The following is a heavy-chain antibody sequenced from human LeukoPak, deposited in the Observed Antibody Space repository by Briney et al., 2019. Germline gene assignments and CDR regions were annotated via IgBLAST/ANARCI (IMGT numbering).Heavy chain of an antibody. CDR1: GFTFSGYN. CDR3: ARGSFGSDGYNFLA. Sequence: GGSLRLSCAASGFTFSGYNMNWVRQAPGKGLEWVSYISSSSSTKYYADSVKGRFTISRDNAKNTLYLQMNSLRAEDTAVYYCARGSFGSDGYNFLAWGQGTLVTVSS. D-gene: IGHD5-24*01. J-gene: IGHJ4*02. CDR2: ISSSSSTK. V-gene: IGHV3-48*01.